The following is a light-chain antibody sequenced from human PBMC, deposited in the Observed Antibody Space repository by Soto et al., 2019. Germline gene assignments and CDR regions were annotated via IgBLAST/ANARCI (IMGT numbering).Light chain of an antibody. CDR2: GAS. Sequence: AMQMTQSPSSLSASVGDRVTISCRASQGIGNALGWYQQKPGKPPKVLIYGASNLQSGVPPRFSGSGSGTDFTLKISRVEAEDVGVYYCMQGTHWPQTFGQGTKVDIK. CDR3: MQGTHWPQT. J-gene: IGKJ1*01. CDR1: QGIGNA. V-gene: IGKV1-6*01.